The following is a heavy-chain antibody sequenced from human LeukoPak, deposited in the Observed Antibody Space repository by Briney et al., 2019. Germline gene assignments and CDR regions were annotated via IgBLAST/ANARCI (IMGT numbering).Heavy chain of an antibody. CDR2: IYYSGST. V-gene: IGHV4-59*01. J-gene: IGHJ4*02. D-gene: IGHD6-6*01. Sequence: SETLSLTCTVSGGSISSYYWSWIRQPPGKGLEWIGYIYYSGSTNYNPSLKSRVTISVDTSKNQFSLKLSSVTAADTAVYYCARVRRYSSSKGDYFDYWGQGTLVTVSS. CDR3: ARVRRYSSSKGDYFDY. CDR1: GGSISSYY.